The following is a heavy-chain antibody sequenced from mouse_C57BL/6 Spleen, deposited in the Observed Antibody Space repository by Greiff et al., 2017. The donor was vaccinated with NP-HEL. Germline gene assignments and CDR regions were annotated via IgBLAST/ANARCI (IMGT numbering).Heavy chain of an antibody. CDR3: ATPYGNPFAY. CDR1: GYTFTSYW. Sequence: VKLQQPGAELVKPGASVKLSCKASGYTFTSYWMHWVKQRPGQGLEWIGMIHPNSGSTNYNEKFKSKATLTVDKSSSTAYMQLSSLTSEDSAVYYCATPYGNPFAYWGQGTLVTVSA. CDR2: IHPNSGST. D-gene: IGHD2-10*02. J-gene: IGHJ3*01. V-gene: IGHV1-64*01.